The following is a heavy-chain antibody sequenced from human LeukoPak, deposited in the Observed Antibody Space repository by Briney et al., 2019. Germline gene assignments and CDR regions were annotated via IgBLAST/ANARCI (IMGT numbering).Heavy chain of an antibody. Sequence: LSGGSLRLSCAASGFTFSSYSMNWVRQAPGKGLEWVSYISSSSSAIYYADSVKGRFSISRDNAKNSLCLQMNSLRAEDTAVYYCARDEGGSSWYYFDYWGQGTLVTVSS. D-gene: IGHD6-13*01. V-gene: IGHV3-48*01. J-gene: IGHJ4*02. CDR1: GFTFSSYS. CDR2: ISSSSSAI. CDR3: ARDEGGSSWYYFDY.